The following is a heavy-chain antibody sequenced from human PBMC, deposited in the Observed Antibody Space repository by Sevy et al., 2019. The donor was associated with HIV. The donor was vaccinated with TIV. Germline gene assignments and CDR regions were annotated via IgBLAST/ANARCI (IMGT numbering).Heavy chain of an antibody. V-gene: IGHV4-30-2*01. CDR2: IYHSGST. J-gene: IGHJ6*02. CDR1: GGSISSGGYS. D-gene: IGHD3-3*01. Sequence: SETLSLTCAVSGGSISSGGYSWSWIRQPPGKGLEWIGYIYHSGSTYYNPSLKSRVTISVDRSKNQFSLKLSSVTAADTAVYYCARSPWSYYYGMDVWGQWTTVTVSS. CDR3: ARSPWSYYYGMDV.